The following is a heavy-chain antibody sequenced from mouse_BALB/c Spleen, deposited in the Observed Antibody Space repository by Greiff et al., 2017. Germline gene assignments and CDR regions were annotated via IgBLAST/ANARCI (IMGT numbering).Heavy chain of an antibody. J-gene: IGHJ3*01. CDR2: IYPGDGDT. CDR1: GYAFSSSW. CDR3: ARWGGTGFAY. Sequence: QVQLQQSGPELVKPGASVKISCKASGYAFSSSWMNWVKQRPGQGLEWIGRIYPGDGDTNYNGKFKGKATLTADKSSSTAYMQLSSLTSVDSAVYFCARWGGTGFAYWGQGTLVTVSA. V-gene: IGHV1-82*01. D-gene: IGHD2-14*01.